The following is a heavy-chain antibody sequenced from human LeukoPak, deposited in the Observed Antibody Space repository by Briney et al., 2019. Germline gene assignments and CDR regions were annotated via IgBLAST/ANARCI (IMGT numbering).Heavy chain of an antibody. V-gene: IGHV4-34*01. CDR3: AAMIVVLDAFDI. D-gene: IGHD3-22*01. J-gene: IGHJ3*02. CDR2: INHSGST. CDR1: GGSFSGYY. Sequence: SETLSLTCAVYGGSFSGYYWSWIRQPPGKGLEWIGEINHSGSTNYNPSLKSRVTISVDTSKNQFSLKLSSVTAADTAVYYRAAMIVVLDAFDIWGQGTMVTVSS.